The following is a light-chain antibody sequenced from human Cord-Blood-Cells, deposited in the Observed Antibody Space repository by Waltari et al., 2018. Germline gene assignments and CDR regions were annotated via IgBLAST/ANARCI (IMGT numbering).Light chain of an antibody. J-gene: IGLJ2*01. CDR2: DVS. CDR3: SSYTSSSVV. Sequence: QSALTQPASVSGSPGQSITISCTGTSSDVGGYNYVSWYQQHPGTAPKLMIYDVSNRPAGVSDRFSGTRSGNTASLTISGLQAEDEADYYCSSYTSSSVVFGGGTKLPIL. CDR1: SSDVGGYNY. V-gene: IGLV2-14*01.